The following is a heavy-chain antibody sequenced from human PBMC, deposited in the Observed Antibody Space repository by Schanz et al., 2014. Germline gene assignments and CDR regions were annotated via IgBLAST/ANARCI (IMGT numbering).Heavy chain of an antibody. J-gene: IGHJ4*02. CDR1: GFTFSSYA. V-gene: IGHV3-23*04. CDR2: ISGRDGST. CDR3: ANNGNLDY. Sequence: VQLVESGGGVVQPGGSLRLSCAASGFTFSSYAMTWVRQAPGMGLEWVSAISGRDGSTYYADSVRGRFTISRDNSKNTLYLQMNSLRAEDTAVYYCANNGNLDYWGQGTLVTVSS. D-gene: IGHD1-20*01.